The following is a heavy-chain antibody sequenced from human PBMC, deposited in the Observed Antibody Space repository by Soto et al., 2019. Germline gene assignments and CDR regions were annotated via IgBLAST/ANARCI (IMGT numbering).Heavy chain of an antibody. D-gene: IGHD3-10*01. CDR1: GGSISSGGYY. CDR3: ARDRGNNYYGSGIYGSH. J-gene: IGHJ4*02. CDR2: IYYSGST. Sequence: QVQLQESGPGLVKPSQTLSLTCTVSGGSISSGGYYWSWIRQHPGKGLEWIGYIYYSGSTYYNPSLRSRVTISVDTSKNQSSLKLSSVTAADTAVYYCARDRGNNYYGSGIYGSHGGQGTLVTVSS. V-gene: IGHV4-31*03.